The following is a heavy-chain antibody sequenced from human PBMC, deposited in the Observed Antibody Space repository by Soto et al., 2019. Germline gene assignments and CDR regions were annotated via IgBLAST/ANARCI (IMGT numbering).Heavy chain of an antibody. CDR3: TRAPDGAGADS. V-gene: IGHV1-69*12. D-gene: IGHD6-19*01. CDR2: IIPMFRTP. CDR1: GGTFDNYA. Sequence: QVQLVQSGAEVKKPGSSVKVSCKTSGGTFDNYAINWVRQAPGHGLEWMGGIIPMFRTPNYAQKFQDRVTITADEATTTAYMEVSSLTSEDTDVYYCTRAPDGAGADSWGQGTLVIVSS. J-gene: IGHJ4*02.